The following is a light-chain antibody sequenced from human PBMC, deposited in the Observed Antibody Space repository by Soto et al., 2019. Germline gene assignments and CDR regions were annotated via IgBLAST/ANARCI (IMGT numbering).Light chain of an antibody. Sequence: EIVLTQSPGTLSLSPGERATLSCRASKSVSSSYLAWYQQKPGQAPRLLIYGASRRATGIPDRFSGSGSGTDFTPTITRVEPEDFAVYYCQQYGGPVPWTFGQGTKVDIK. CDR1: KSVSSSY. CDR2: GAS. J-gene: IGKJ1*01. CDR3: QQYGGPVPWT. V-gene: IGKV3-20*01.